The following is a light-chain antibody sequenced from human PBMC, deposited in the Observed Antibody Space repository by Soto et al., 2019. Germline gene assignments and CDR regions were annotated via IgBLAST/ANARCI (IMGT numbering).Light chain of an antibody. CDR3: SSYAGSNNRVV. J-gene: IGLJ2*01. V-gene: IGLV2-8*01. CDR1: SSDVGGYNY. Sequence: QSVLTQPPSASGSPGQSVTISCTGTSSDVGGYNYVSWYQEHPGKAPKLMIYEVSKRRSGVPDRFSASKSGNTASLTVSGLQAEDEAEYYCSSYAGSNNRVVFGGGTQLTVL. CDR2: EVS.